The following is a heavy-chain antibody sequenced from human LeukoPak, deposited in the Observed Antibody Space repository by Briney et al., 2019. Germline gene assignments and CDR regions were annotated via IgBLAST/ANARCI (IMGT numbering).Heavy chain of an antibody. Sequence: SETLSLTCTVSGGSISSGDYYWSWIRQPPGKGLEWIGYIYYSGSTYYNPSLKSRVTISVDTSKNQFSLKLSSVTAADTAVYYCARVLPRGYSYGFDYWGQGTLDTVSS. CDR1: GGSISSGDYY. CDR3: ARVLPRGYSYGFDY. CDR2: IYYSGST. J-gene: IGHJ4*02. V-gene: IGHV4-30-4*01. D-gene: IGHD5-18*01.